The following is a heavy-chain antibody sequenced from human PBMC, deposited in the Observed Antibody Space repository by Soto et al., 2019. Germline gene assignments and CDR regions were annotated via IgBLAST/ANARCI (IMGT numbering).Heavy chain of an antibody. Sequence: EVQLLESGGGLVQPGGSLRLSCAASGFTFSSSAMSWVRQAPGKGLEWVSTITGGSDYTSYADSVKGRFTISRDNSKNTLYLQMNSLRAEDTAIYYCARRMTAPFDFWGQGTLLTVSS. V-gene: IGHV3-23*01. J-gene: IGHJ4*02. D-gene: IGHD2-8*01. CDR1: GFTFSSSA. CDR2: ITGGSDYT. CDR3: ARRMTAPFDF.